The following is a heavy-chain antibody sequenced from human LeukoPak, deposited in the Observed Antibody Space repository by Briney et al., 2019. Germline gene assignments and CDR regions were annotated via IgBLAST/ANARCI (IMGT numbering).Heavy chain of an antibody. Sequence: ASVKVSCKASGYTFTGYYMHWVRQAPGQGPEWMGWINPNSGGTNYAQKFQGRVTMTRDTSISTAYMELSRLRSDDTAVYYCARGGSGSYFTGDLGYWGQGTLVTVSS. CDR2: INPNSGGT. CDR1: GYTFTGYY. J-gene: IGHJ4*02. CDR3: ARGGSGSYFTGDLGY. D-gene: IGHD1-26*01. V-gene: IGHV1-2*02.